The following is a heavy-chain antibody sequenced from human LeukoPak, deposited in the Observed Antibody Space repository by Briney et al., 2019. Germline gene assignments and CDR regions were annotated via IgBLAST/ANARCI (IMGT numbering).Heavy chain of an antibody. CDR3: AREDSSSWYYYYYGMDV. CDR1: GGSISSAAHY. V-gene: IGHV4-31*03. CDR2: IYYSGST. D-gene: IGHD6-13*01. J-gene: IGHJ6*02. Sequence: PSETLSLTCTVSGGSISSAAHYWNWIRQHPGKGLEWIGYIYYSGSTYYNPSLKSRITISIDTSKNQFSLKLSSATAADTAVYYCAREDSSSWYYYYYGMDVWGQGTTVTVSS.